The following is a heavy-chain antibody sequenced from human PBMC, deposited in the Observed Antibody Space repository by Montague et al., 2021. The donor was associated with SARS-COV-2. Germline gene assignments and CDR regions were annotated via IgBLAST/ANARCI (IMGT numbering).Heavy chain of an antibody. Sequence: SETLSLTCTVSGGSISSYYCYWIRQPPPKGLVWIGYIHYYGRTNYNPPPNGRVTISVEASKNQSSLKLSPVTAADTAVYYCARGRVRGYRYYFDYWGQGSLVTVSS. V-gene: IGHV4-59*01. CDR2: IHYYGRT. CDR1: GGSISSYY. CDR3: ARGRVRGYRYYFDY. D-gene: IGHD3-22*01. J-gene: IGHJ4*02.